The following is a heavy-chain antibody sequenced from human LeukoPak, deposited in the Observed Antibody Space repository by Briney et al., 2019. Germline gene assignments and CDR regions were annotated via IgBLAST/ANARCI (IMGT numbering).Heavy chain of an antibody. Sequence: GGSLRLSCAASGFTFSSYAMSWVRQAPGKGLEWVSAISGSGGSTYYADSVKGRFTIPRDNSKNTLYLQMNSLRAEDTAVYYCASRNSSSWSLFDYWGQGTLVTVSS. CDR2: ISGSGGST. D-gene: IGHD6-13*01. J-gene: IGHJ4*02. V-gene: IGHV3-23*01. CDR1: GFTFSSYA. CDR3: ASRNSSSWSLFDY.